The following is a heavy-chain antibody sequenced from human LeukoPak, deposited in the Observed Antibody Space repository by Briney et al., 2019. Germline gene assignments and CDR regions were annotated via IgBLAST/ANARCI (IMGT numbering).Heavy chain of an antibody. CDR2: IIPIFGTA. Sequence: ASVKVSCKASGGTFSSYAISWVRQAPGQGLEWMGGIIPIFGTANYAQKFQGRVTITTDESTSTAYMELSSLRSEDTAVYYCARMRDGYNYDYYYMDVWGKGTTVTVSS. CDR3: ARMRDGYNYDYYYMDV. CDR1: GGTFSSYA. D-gene: IGHD5-24*01. J-gene: IGHJ6*03. V-gene: IGHV1-69*05.